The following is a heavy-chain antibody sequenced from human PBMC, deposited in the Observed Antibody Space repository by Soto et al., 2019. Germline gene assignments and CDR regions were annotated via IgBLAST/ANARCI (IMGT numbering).Heavy chain of an antibody. J-gene: IGHJ4*02. CDR2: ISGDGSST. V-gene: IGHV3-74*01. CDR3: ARGSNGWSGIDY. D-gene: IGHD6-19*01. CDR1: GFTFSNYW. Sequence: EVQLVESGGGLVQPGGSLGLSWTASGFTFSNYWMYWVRQAPGKGLVWVSRISGDGSSTYYADSVEGRFTISRDNAKNTLYLQMNSLRVEDTAVYYCARGSNGWSGIDYWGQGSLVTVS.